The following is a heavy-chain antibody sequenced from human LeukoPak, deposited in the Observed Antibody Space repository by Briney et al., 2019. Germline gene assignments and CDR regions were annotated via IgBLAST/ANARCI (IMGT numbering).Heavy chain of an antibody. D-gene: IGHD6-13*01. CDR2: IKQDGSEK. CDR3: ARVLAAAGILSY. V-gene: IGHV3-7*01. J-gene: IGHJ4*02. Sequence: GRSLRLSCAASGFTFSSYGMHWVRQAPGKGLEWVANIKQDGSEKYYVDSVKGRFTISRDNAKNSLYLQMNSLRAEDTAVYYCARVLAAAGILSYWGQGTLATVSS. CDR1: GFTFSSYG.